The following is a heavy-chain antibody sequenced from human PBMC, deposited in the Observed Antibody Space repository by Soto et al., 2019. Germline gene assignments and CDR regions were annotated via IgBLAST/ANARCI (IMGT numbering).Heavy chain of an antibody. CDR3: ATRAAYSSSWYFDY. Sequence: SVKVSCKASGGTFSSYAISWVRQAPGQGLEWMGGIIPIFGTANYAQKFQGRVTITADESTSTAYMELSSLRSEDTAVYYCATRAAYSSSWYFDYWGQGTLVTVSS. D-gene: IGHD6-13*01. CDR2: IIPIFGTA. V-gene: IGHV1-69*13. J-gene: IGHJ4*02. CDR1: GGTFSSYA.